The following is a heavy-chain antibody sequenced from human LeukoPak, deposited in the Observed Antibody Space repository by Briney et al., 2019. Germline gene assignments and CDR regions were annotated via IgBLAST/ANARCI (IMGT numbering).Heavy chain of an antibody. D-gene: IGHD5-12*01. J-gene: IGHJ5*02. V-gene: IGHV1-2*02. Sequence: ASVKVSCKASGYTFTGYYMHWVGQAPGQGLEWMGWINPNSGGTNYAQKFQGRVTMTRDTSISTAYMELSRLRSDDTAVYYCAREGGSATNWFDPWGQGTLVTVSS. CDR1: GYTFTGYY. CDR3: AREGGSATNWFDP. CDR2: INPNSGGT.